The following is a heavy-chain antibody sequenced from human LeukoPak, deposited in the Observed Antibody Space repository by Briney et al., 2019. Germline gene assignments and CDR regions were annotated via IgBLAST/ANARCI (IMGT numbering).Heavy chain of an antibody. CDR3: ARESGSSRFFDY. CDR1: GFTFSSYG. D-gene: IGHD6-6*01. V-gene: IGHV3-30*03. CDR2: ISYDGSNK. J-gene: IGHJ4*02. Sequence: GGSLRLSCAASGFTFSSYGMHWVRQAPGKGLEWVAVISYDGSNKYCADSVKGRFTISRDNSKNTLYLQMNSLRAEDMAVYYCARESGSSRFFDYWGQGTLVTVSS.